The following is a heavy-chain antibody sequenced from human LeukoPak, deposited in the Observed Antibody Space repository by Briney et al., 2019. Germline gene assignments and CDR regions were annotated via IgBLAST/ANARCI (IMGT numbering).Heavy chain of an antibody. Sequence: ASVKVSCKASGYTFTSYDINWVRQATGQGLERMGWMNPNSGNTGYAQKFQGRVTMTRNTSISTAYMELSSLRSEDTAVYYCARTYSSSWRRWFDPWGQGTLVTVSS. CDR3: ARTYSSSWRRWFDP. CDR1: GYTFTSYD. V-gene: IGHV1-8*01. CDR2: MNPNSGNT. J-gene: IGHJ5*02. D-gene: IGHD6-13*01.